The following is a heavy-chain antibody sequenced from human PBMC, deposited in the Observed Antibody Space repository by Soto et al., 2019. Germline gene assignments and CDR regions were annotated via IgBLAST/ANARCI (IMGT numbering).Heavy chain of an antibody. J-gene: IGHJ6*02. D-gene: IGHD5-12*01. Sequence: QVQLVQSGGEVKKPGASVKFSCKASGYTFTSYGVSWVRQAPGQGLEWMGWSSVFKGTTNYAQKFQGRVTMTTDTSTSTSHMDLRILRSDDTAVYYCAREGNTIRNYDYYYYGMDVWGQGTTVTVSS. CDR1: GYTFTSYG. V-gene: IGHV1-18*01. CDR3: AREGNTIRNYDYYYYGMDV. CDR2: SSVFKGTT.